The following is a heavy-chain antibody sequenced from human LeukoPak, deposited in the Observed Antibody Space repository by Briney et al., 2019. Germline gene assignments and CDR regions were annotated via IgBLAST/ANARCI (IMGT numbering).Heavy chain of an antibody. CDR3: TRENPSGWFFDL. CDR1: GFTFSSYA. Sequence: PGGSLRLSCAASGFTFSSYAMSWVRQAPGKGLEWVSAISGSGGSTYYADSVKGRFTISRDNSKNTLFLQMNSLRAEDTAVYYCTRENPSGWFFDLWGRGTLVTVSS. V-gene: IGHV3-23*01. CDR2: ISGSGGST. J-gene: IGHJ2*01.